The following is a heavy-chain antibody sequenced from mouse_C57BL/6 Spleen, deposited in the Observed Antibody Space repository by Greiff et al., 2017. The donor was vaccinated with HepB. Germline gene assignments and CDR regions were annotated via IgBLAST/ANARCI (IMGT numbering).Heavy chain of an antibody. J-gene: IGHJ2*01. D-gene: IGHD1-1*01. CDR1: GYTFTDYN. V-gene: IGHV1-18*01. CDR3: ARGGYYGSSYFDY. CDR2: INPNNGGT. Sequence: EVKLVESGPELVKPGASVKIPCKASGYTFTDYNMDWVKQSHGKSLEWIGDINPNNGGTIYNQKFKGKATLTVDKSSSTAYMELRSLTSEDTAVYYCARGGYYGSSYFDYWGQGTTLTVSS.